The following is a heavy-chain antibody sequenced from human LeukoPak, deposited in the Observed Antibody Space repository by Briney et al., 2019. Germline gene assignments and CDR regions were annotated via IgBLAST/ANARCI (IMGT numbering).Heavy chain of an antibody. CDR3: ARGRVGYGWFDP. D-gene: IGHD3-16*01. Sequence: ASVKVSCKASGYTFTSYAMHWVRQAPGQRLEWMGWINAGNGNTKYSQKFQGRVTITRDTSASTAYMELSSLRSEDTAVYYCARGRVGYGWFDPWGQGTLVTVSS. CDR1: GYTFTSYA. J-gene: IGHJ5*02. V-gene: IGHV1-3*01. CDR2: INAGNGNT.